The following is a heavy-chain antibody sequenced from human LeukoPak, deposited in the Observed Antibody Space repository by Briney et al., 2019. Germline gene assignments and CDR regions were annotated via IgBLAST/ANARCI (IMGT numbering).Heavy chain of an antibody. D-gene: IGHD2-2*01. Sequence: ASVNVSCKASGYTFTSYGITWVRQTPGQGLEWMGWISGYNYNTNYAQRLQDRVTMTTDTSTSTAYMELRSLRSDDTAVYYCARDECTSTSCYCGYWGQGTLVTVSS. CDR3: ARDECTSTSCYCGY. CDR1: GYTFTSYG. J-gene: IGHJ4*02. V-gene: IGHV1-18*01. CDR2: ISGYNYNT.